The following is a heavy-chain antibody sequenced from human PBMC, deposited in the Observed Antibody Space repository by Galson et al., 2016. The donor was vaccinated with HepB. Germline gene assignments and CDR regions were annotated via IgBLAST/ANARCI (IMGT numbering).Heavy chain of an antibody. V-gene: IGHV4-59*02. J-gene: IGHJ1*01. Sequence: SETLSLTCAVSGVSVNTYYWGWIRQSPQKGLEWLGYIHYSGRTNYNPSLKGRVSMSLDSSNNRFSLNLTSVTAADTATYYCARYGSPLWSGLFFDLTLEHWGRGTLVTVSS. CDR3: ARYGSPLWSGLFFDLTLEH. CDR2: IHYSGRT. D-gene: IGHD3-3*01. CDR1: GVSVNTYY.